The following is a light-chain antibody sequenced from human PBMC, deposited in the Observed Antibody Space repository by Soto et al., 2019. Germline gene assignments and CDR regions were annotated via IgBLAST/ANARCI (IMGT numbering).Light chain of an antibody. CDR1: QSISRY. CDR2: AAS. V-gene: IGKV1-39*01. Sequence: DIQMTPSPSSLSASVGDRVTITCRASQSISRYLNWYQQRPGKAPKHLIYAASTLKSGVPSRFSGSGSGTEFTLTISSLQPEDFATYYCQQHGQWPITFGQGTRLEIK. CDR3: QQHGQWPIT. J-gene: IGKJ5*01.